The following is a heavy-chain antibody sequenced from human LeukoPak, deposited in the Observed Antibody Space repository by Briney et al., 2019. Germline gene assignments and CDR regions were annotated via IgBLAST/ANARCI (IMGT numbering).Heavy chain of an antibody. CDR3: ARVGVPAVEFGGDYYYMDV. CDR1: GGSISSARYY. Sequence: PSQTLSLTCTVSGGSISSARYYWSWIWQPAGKGLEWIGRIYTSGDTNYNPSLKSRVTISVDMSKNQFSLKLRSVTAADTAVYYCARVGVPAVEFGGDYYYMDVWGKGTTVTVSS. CDR2: IYTSGDT. J-gene: IGHJ6*03. D-gene: IGHD2-2*01. V-gene: IGHV4-61*02.